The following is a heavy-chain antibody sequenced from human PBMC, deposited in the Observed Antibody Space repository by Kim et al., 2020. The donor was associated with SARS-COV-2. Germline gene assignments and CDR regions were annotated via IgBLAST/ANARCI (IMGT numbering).Heavy chain of an antibody. J-gene: IGHJ4*02. Sequence: GGSLRLSCVGSGFNFYNYGMHWVRQAPGKGLEWVAFIWYDGSNTYYGDAVKGRFTISRDNSKNTLYLQMNSLRADDTAVYYCARGPGDKTTCPGQWGQGTLVTVSS. CDR2: IWYDGSNT. V-gene: IGHV3-30*02. CDR3: ARGPGDKTTCPGQ. D-gene: IGHD3-16*01. CDR1: GFNFYNYG.